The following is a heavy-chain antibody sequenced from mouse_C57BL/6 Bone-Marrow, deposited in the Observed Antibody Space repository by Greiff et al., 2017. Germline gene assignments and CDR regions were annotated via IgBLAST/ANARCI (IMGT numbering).Heavy chain of an antibody. CDR2: IHPNSGST. V-gene: IGHV1-64*01. J-gene: IGHJ2*01. CDR1: GYTFTSYW. D-gene: IGHD1-1*02. CDR3: ASLGGYYFDY. Sequence: QVQLQQSGAELVKPGASVKLSCKASGYTFTSYWMHWVKQRPGPGLEWIGMIHPNSGSTNYNEKFKSKATLTVDKSSSTAYMQLSSLTSEDSAVYYCASLGGYYFDYWGQGTTLTVSS.